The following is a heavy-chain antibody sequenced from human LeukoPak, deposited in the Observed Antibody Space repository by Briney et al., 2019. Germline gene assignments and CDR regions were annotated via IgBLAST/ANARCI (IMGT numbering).Heavy chain of an antibody. Sequence: PSETLSLTCTVSGGSVSSGSYYWSWIRQPPGKGLEWSEYIYYSGSTNYNPSLKSRVTISVDTSKNQFSLKLSSVTAADTAVYYCASGETRHYDILTGHFDYWGQGTLVTVSS. J-gene: IGHJ4*02. CDR1: GGSVSSGSYY. D-gene: IGHD3-9*01. CDR2: IYYSGST. V-gene: IGHV4-61*01. CDR3: ASGETRHYDILTGHFDY.